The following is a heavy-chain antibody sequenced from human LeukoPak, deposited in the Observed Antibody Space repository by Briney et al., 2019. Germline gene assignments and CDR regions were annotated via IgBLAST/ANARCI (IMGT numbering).Heavy chain of an antibody. CDR2: ISYDGSNK. J-gene: IGHJ6*03. D-gene: IGHD2-15*01. V-gene: IGHV3-30*18. CDR1: GFTFNTYG. CDR3: AKNGDRGAYCSGGSCYPYYYYYMDV. Sequence: PGGSLRLSCAASGFTFNTYGMTWVRQAPGKGLEWVAVISYDGSNKYYADSVKGRFTISRDNSKNTLYLQMNSLSAEDTAVYYCAKNGDRGAYCSGGSCYPYYYYYMDVWGKGTTVTISS.